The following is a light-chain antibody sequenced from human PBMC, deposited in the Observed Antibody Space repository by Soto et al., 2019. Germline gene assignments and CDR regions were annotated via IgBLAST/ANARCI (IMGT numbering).Light chain of an antibody. CDR1: QSVNNY. CDR2: DAS. V-gene: IGKV1-33*01. J-gene: IGKJ5*01. CDR3: QQYENIPT. Sequence: DIQMTQVPSSLSAAVGGRFTITCLASQSVNNYLNWYQQKPGRAPKLLIYDASNLEAGVPSSLRGSGSGTDFTFTISRMQPEDIATYYCQQYENIPTFGQGTRLEIK.